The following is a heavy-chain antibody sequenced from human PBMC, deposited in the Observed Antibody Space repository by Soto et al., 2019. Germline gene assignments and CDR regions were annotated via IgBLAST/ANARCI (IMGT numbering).Heavy chain of an antibody. V-gene: IGHV3-9*01. CDR2: ISWNSGSI. J-gene: IGHJ4*02. CDR3: AKGARAATDY. CDR1: GFTFDDYA. D-gene: IGHD2-15*01. Sequence: EVQLVESGGGLVQPGRSLRLSCAASGFTFDDYAMHWVRQAPGKGLEWVSGISWNSGSIGYADSVKGRFTISRDNAKNSLYLQMNSLRAEDTAFYYCAKGARAATDYWGQGTLVTVSS.